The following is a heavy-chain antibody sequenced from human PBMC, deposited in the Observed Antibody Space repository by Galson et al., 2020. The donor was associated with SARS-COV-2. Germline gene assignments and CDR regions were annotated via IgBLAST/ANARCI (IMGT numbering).Heavy chain of an antibody. J-gene: IGHJ4*02. Sequence: SVKVSCKASGGTFSSYAISWVRQAPGQGLEWMGGIIPIFGTANYAQKFQGRVTITADESTSTAYMELSSLRSEDTAVYYCARERRDYYGSGSYYKGLYFDYWGQGTLVTVSS. CDR2: IIPIFGTA. CDR1: GGTFSSYA. D-gene: IGHD3-10*01. V-gene: IGHV1-69*13. CDR3: ARERRDYYGSGSYYKGLYFDY.